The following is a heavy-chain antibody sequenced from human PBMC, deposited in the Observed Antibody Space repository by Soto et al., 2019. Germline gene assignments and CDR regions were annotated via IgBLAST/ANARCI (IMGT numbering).Heavy chain of an antibody. CDR1: GFTFTSHW. D-gene: IGHD2-15*01. CDR3: XXXXXXXXXXGCXXDAYDI. V-gene: IGHV3-7*02. Sequence: EVQLVESGGGLVQPGGSLRLSCAASGFTFTSHWMTWVRQAPGKGLEWVANIKKDGSETHYVDSVKGRFTISRDNAKXEXYXXXXXLXAXXTXXXXXXXXXXXXXXXGCXXDAYDIWGQGTMVTVSS. J-gene: IGHJ3*02. CDR2: IKKDGSET.